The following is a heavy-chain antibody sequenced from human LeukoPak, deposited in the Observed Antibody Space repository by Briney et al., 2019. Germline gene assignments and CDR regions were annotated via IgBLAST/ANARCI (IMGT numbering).Heavy chain of an antibody. Sequence: SETLSLTCTVSGGSLSSYYWSWVRQPAGEGLEWVGRIYTSGGTNYNPSLKSRVTISVDTSKNQFSLKLSSVAAADTAVYYCASPYYWGQGTLVTVSS. CDR1: GGSLSSYY. J-gene: IGHJ4*02. V-gene: IGHV4-4*07. CDR3: ASPYY. CDR2: IYTSGGT.